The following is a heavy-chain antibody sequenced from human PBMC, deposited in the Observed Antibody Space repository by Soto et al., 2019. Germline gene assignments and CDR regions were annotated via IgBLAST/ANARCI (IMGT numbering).Heavy chain of an antibody. D-gene: IGHD1-26*01. CDR3: AKDQATTYYYGMDV. V-gene: IGHV3-30*18. J-gene: IGHJ6*02. CDR2: ISYDGSNK. Sequence: TGGSLRLSCAASGFTFSSYGMHWVRQAPGKGLEWVAVISYDGSNKYYADSVKGRFTISRDNSKNTLYLQMNSLRAEDTAVYYCAKDQATTYYYGMDVWGQGTTVTVSS. CDR1: GFTFSSYG.